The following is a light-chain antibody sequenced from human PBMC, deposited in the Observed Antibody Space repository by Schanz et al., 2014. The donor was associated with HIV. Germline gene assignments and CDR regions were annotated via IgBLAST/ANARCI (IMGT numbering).Light chain of an antibody. J-gene: IGLJ3*02. V-gene: IGLV2-14*03. CDR3: SSYAGNNNGV. CDR2: DVS. CDR1: SSDIGTFNY. Sequence: QSALTQPASVSGSPGQSITISCNGTSSDIGTFNYLSRSQQHPGKAPKLIIYDVSNRPSGVSNRFSGSKSGNTASLTISGLQAEDEAYYYCSSYAGNNNGVFGGGTKLTVL.